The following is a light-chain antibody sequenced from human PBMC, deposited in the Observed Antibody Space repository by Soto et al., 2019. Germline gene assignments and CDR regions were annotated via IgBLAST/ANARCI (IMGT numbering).Light chain of an antibody. CDR1: QGISNY. V-gene: IGKV1-27*01. J-gene: IGKJ3*01. CDR3: QKYNGAPFT. Sequence: DIQMTQSPSSLSAPVGDRVTITCRASQGISNYLGWYQQKPGEVPKLLIYAASTLQSGVPSRFSGSGSGTDFTLTISSLQPEDVAIYYCQKYNGAPFTFGPGTKVDIK. CDR2: AAS.